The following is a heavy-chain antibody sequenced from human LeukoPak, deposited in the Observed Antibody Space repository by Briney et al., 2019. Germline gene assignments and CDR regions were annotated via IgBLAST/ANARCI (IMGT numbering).Heavy chain of an antibody. Sequence: RGSLRLSRAASGFTPSSYWMHWVRPAPGKGLVWVSRINTDGSSTTYADSVKGRFTISRDNAKNTLYLQMNSLRAEDTAVYYCARVATYYDSSGYNSGYFDYWGQGTLVTVSS. CDR3: ARVATYYDSSGYNSGYFDY. D-gene: IGHD3-22*01. V-gene: IGHV3-74*01. J-gene: IGHJ4*02. CDR1: GFTPSSYW. CDR2: INTDGSST.